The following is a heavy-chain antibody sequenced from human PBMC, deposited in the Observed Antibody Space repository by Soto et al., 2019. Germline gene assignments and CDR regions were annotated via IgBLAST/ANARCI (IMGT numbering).Heavy chain of an antibody. CDR3: AGYCSGGSCYHRRAFDI. CDR2: ISGSGGST. Sequence: GGSLRLSCAASGFTFGTYAMSWVRQAPGKGLEWVSTISGSGGSTYYADSVKGRFTISRDNSKNTLYLQMNSLRAEDTAVYYCAGYCSGGSCYHRRAFDIWGQGTMVTVSS. V-gene: IGHV3-23*01. D-gene: IGHD2-15*01. CDR1: GFTFGTYA. J-gene: IGHJ3*02.